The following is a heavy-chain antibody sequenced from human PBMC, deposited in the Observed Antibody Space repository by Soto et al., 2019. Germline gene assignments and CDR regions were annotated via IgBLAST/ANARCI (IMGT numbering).Heavy chain of an antibody. V-gene: IGHV3-48*04. CDR2: ISSSGSTI. J-gene: IGHJ4*02. CDR3: ARAGRELRLGSFDY. Sequence: EVQLVGSGGGLVQPGGSLRLSCAASGFTFRSYSMNWVRQAPGKGLEWISHISSSGSTIYYADSVKGRFTISRDNAKNSLYLQMNSLRAEGTAVYYCARAGRELRLGSFDYWGQGTLVTVSS. CDR1: GFTFRSYS. D-gene: IGHD1-26*01.